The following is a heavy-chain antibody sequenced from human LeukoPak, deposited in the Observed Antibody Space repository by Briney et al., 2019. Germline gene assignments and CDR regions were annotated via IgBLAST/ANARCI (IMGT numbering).Heavy chain of an antibody. Sequence: GGSLRLSCAASGFTFSSYRMNWVRQAPGKGLEWVSYISSSSSTIYYADSVKGRFTISRDNSENTLYLQMNSLRAEDTAVYYCAKAGYYYDSSGKTHFDYWGQGTLVTVSS. J-gene: IGHJ4*02. CDR1: GFTFSSYR. V-gene: IGHV3-48*01. CDR3: AKAGYYYDSSGKTHFDY. CDR2: ISSSSSTI. D-gene: IGHD3-22*01.